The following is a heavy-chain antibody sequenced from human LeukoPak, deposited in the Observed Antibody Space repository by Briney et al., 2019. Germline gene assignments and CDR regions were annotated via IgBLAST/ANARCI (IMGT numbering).Heavy chain of an antibody. D-gene: IGHD4-17*01. CDR3: ARVLTTVTRYNWFDP. J-gene: IGHJ5*02. CDR1: GGSISSSSYY. Sequence: SETLSLTCTVPGGSISSSSYYWGWIRQPPGKGLEWIGSVYYSGSTNYNPSLKSRVTISVDTSKNQFSLKLSSVTAADTAVYYCARVLTTVTRYNWFDPWGQGTLVTVSS. CDR2: VYYSGST. V-gene: IGHV4-39*07.